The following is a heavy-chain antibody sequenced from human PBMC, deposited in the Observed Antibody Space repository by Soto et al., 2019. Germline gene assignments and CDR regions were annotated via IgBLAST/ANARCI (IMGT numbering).Heavy chain of an antibody. CDR2: IIPIFGTA. CDR3: ARDQGTYCGGDCFLRL. J-gene: IGHJ4*03. V-gene: IGHV1-69*13. Sequence: ASVKVSCKASGGSFSSYAISWVRQAPGQGLEWMGGIIPIFGTANYAQKFQGRVTITADESTSTAYMELSSLRSEDTAVYYCARDQGTYCGGDCFLRLWGQGTLVTVSS. D-gene: IGHD2-21*02. CDR1: GGSFSSYA.